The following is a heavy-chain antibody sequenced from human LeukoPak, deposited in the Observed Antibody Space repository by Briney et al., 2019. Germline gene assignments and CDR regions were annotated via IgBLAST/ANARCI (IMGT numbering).Heavy chain of an antibody. CDR3: ARGPVAGFDY. CDR1: GGSFSDYY. V-gene: IGHV4-34*01. J-gene: IGHJ4*02. Sequence: PSETLSLTCAVYGGSFSDYYWSWIRQPPGKGLEWIGEINHSGSTNYNPSLKSRVTISVDTSKNQFSLKLSSVTAADTAVYYCARGPVAGFDYWGQGTLVTVSS. CDR2: INHSGST. D-gene: IGHD6-19*01.